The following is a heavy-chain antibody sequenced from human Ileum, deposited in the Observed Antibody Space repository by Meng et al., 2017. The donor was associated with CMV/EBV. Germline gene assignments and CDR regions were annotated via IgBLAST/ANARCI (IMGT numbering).Heavy chain of an antibody. CDR2: IYSGGGT. Sequence: GGSLRLSCAASGFTVSNNYMSWVRQAPGKGLEWVSVIYSGGGTFYADSVKGRFTISRDNSGNTLYLQMNNLRTEDTAVYYCARLPTGFPNWFDPWGQGTLVNGAS. V-gene: IGHV3-66*02. CDR1: GFTVSNNY. CDR3: ARLPTGFPNWFDP. J-gene: IGHJ5*02. D-gene: IGHD3-9*01.